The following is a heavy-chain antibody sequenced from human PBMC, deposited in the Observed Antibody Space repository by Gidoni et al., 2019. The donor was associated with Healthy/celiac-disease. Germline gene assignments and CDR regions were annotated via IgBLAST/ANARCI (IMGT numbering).Heavy chain of an antibody. Sequence: QLQLQESGPGLVKPSETLSLTCTVSGGSISSSSYYWGWIRQPPGKGLEWIGSIYYSGSTYYNPSLKSRVTISVDTSKNQFSLKLSSVTAADTAVYYCARAVVTGIHLYYYGMDVWGQGTTVTVSS. CDR3: ARAVVTGIHLYYYGMDV. CDR2: IYYSGST. V-gene: IGHV4-39*01. CDR1: GGSISSSSYY. D-gene: IGHD1-20*01. J-gene: IGHJ6*02.